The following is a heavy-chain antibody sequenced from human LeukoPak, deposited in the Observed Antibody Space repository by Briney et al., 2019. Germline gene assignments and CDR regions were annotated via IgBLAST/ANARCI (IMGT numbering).Heavy chain of an antibody. CDR3: ARGRHYYESSDYYYEGDAFDV. J-gene: IGHJ3*01. CDR1: GGTLSNYA. V-gene: IGHV1-69*06. D-gene: IGHD3-22*01. CDR2: IIPIYATV. Sequence: SVKVSCKASGGTLSNYAISWVRQAPGQGLEWVGGIIPIYATVNYAQKFQGRVTMTGDMSTSTVYMELSSLRSEDTSVYYCARGRHYYESSDYYYEGDAFDVWGQGTMVTVSS.